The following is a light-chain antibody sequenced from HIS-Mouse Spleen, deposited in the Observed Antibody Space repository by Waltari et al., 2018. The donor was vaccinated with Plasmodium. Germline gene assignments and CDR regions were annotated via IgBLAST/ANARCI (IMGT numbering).Light chain of an antibody. CDR1: QSVLYSSNNKNY. CDR2: WAS. J-gene: IGKJ2*01. CDR3: QQYYSTPPYT. Sequence: DIVMNQSPESMAVSLGERATINCKSSQSVLYSSNNKNYLAWYQQKPGQTPQLLLYWASTRESGVPDRFSGSGSGTDFTLTISSLQAEDVAVYYCQQYYSTPPYTFGQGTKLEIK. V-gene: IGKV4-1*01.